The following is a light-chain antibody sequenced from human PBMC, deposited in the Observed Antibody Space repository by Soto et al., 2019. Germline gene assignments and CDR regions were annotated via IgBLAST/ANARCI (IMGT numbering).Light chain of an antibody. CDR1: SSNIGAGYD. CDR2: GNS. CDR3: QSYDSSLSEDV. V-gene: IGLV1-40*01. J-gene: IGLJ1*01. Sequence: QSVLTQPPSVSGAPGQRVTISCTGSSSNIGAGYDVHWYQQLPGTAPKLLIYGNSNRPSGVPDRFSGSKSGTSASLAITGLQAEDDADYYCQSYDSSLSEDVFRTGTKVTVL.